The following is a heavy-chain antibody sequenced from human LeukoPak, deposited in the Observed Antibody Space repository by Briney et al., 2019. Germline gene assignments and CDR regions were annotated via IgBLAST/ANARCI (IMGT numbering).Heavy chain of an antibody. CDR3: ARDSHRYCSSTSCPSRDYYMDV. CDR1: GFTFSSYY. CDR2: ITTSSIYI. Sequence: GGSLRLSCAASGFTFSSYYMSWVRQAPGKGLEWVSSITTSSIYIYYGDSVKGRFTISRDNAKNSLYLQMNSLRAEDTAVYYCARDSHRYCSSTSCPSRDYYMDVWGKGTTVTVS. J-gene: IGHJ6*03. V-gene: IGHV3-21*04. D-gene: IGHD2-2*01.